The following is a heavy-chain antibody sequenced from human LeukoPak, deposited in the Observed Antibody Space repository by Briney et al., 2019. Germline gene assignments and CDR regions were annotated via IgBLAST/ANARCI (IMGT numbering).Heavy chain of an antibody. J-gene: IGHJ5*02. CDR3: ARDQSIAARARFDP. Sequence: ASVKVSCKASGYTFTGYYMHWVRQAPGQGLEWMGWINPNSGNTNYAQKLQGRVTMTTDTSTSTAYMELRSLRSDDTAVYYCARDQSIAARARFDPWGQGTLVTVSS. D-gene: IGHD6-6*01. CDR2: INPNSGNT. V-gene: IGHV1-18*04. CDR1: GYTFTGYY.